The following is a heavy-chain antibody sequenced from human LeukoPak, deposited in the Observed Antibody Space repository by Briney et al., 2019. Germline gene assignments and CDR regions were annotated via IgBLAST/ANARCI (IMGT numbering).Heavy chain of an antibody. J-gene: IGHJ3*02. V-gene: IGHV3-74*01. D-gene: IGHD3-22*01. CDR3: ATLTHYDSRSFAFDI. CDR1: GFIFSRYR. CDR2: INGDETIT. Sequence: GGSLRLSCAASGFIFSRYRMYWVRQAPGKGLVWVSHINGDETITNYADFVKGRFTISRDNAKDTLYLQMNSLGVEDTALYYCATLTHYDSRSFAFDIWGQGTMVTVSS.